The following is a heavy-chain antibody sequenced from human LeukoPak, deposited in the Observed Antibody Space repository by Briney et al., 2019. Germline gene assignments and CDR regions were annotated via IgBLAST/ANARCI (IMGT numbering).Heavy chain of an antibody. CDR3: AKDSKLYGDSRGY. J-gene: IGHJ4*02. CDR1: GFTFSSYA. Sequence: GGSLRLSCAASGFTFSSYAMSWVRQAPGKGLEWVSAISGSGGSTYYADSMKGRFTISRDNSKNTLYLQMDSLRAEDTAVYYCAKDSKLYGDSRGYWGQGTLVTVSS. CDR2: ISGSGGST. D-gene: IGHD4-17*01. V-gene: IGHV3-23*01.